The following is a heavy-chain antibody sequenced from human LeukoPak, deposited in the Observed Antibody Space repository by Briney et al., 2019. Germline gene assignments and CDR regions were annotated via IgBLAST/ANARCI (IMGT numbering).Heavy chain of an antibody. J-gene: IGHJ4*02. D-gene: IGHD3-22*01. CDR2: IYYSGST. CDR3: ARASGYDTSSYYSEVGRYFDY. V-gene: IGHV4-59*01. CDR1: GGSISSYY. Sequence: SETLSLTCTVSGGSISSYYWSWIRQPPGKGLEWIGYIYYSGSTNYNPSLKSRVTISVDTSKNQFSLKLSSVTAADTAVYYCARASGYDTSSYYSEVGRYFDYWGQGTLVTVSS.